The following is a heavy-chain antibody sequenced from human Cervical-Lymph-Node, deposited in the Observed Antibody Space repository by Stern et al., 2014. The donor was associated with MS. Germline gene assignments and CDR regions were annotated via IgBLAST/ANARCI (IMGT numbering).Heavy chain of an antibody. D-gene: IGHD2-2*01. V-gene: IGHV3-33*01. CDR2: ICYDGSNK. CDR1: GFTFSSYG. Sequence: EQLVESGGGVVQPGRSLRLACAASGFTFSSYGMHWVRQAPDKGLEWVAVICYDGSNKYYADSVKGRFTISRDNSKNTLYLQMNSLRAEDTAVYYCARDSSKGGSNYWGQGTLVTVSS. CDR3: ARDSSKGGSNY. J-gene: IGHJ4*02.